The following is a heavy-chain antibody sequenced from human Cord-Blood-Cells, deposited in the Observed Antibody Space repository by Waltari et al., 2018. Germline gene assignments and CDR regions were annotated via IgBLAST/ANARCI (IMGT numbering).Heavy chain of an antibody. J-gene: IGHJ3*02. CDR2: MNPNSGNT. Sequence: QVQLVQSGAEVKKPGASVKVSCKASGYTFTSYAINWVRQAPGQGLEWMGWMNPNSGNTGYAQKFQGRVTITRNTSISTAYMELSSLRSEDTAVYYCARGQEEGYSYGSDAFDIWGQGTMVTVSS. CDR1: GYTFTSYA. D-gene: IGHD5-18*01. V-gene: IGHV1-8*03. CDR3: ARGQEEGYSYGSDAFDI.